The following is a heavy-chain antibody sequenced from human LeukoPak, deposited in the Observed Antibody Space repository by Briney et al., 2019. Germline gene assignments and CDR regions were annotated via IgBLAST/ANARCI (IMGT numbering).Heavy chain of an antibody. CDR3: ARDVRGSITGIVLDY. V-gene: IGHV1-2*02. CDR2: INPNSGGT. D-gene: IGHD1-20*01. Sequence: ASVKVSCKASGYTFTGYYMHWVRQAPGQGLEWMGWINPNSGGTNYAQKFQGRVTMTRDTSISTAYMELSRLRPDDTAVYYCARDVRGSITGIVLDYWGQRTLVTVSS. CDR1: GYTFTGYY. J-gene: IGHJ4*02.